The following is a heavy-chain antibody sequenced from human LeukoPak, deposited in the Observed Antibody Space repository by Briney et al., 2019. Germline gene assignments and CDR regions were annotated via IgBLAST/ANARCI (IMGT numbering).Heavy chain of an antibody. J-gene: IGHJ4*02. CDR1: GFTVSSNY. CDR2: IYSGGST. Sequence: GGSLRLSCAASGFTVSSNYMSWVRQAPGKGLEWVSVIYSGGSTYYADSVKGRFTISRDNSKNTLYLQMNSLRAEDTAVYYCARVSGDGYGGNSAIVYFDYWGQGTLVTVSS. D-gene: IGHD4-23*01. V-gene: IGHV3-66*02. CDR3: ARVSGDGYGGNSAIVYFDY.